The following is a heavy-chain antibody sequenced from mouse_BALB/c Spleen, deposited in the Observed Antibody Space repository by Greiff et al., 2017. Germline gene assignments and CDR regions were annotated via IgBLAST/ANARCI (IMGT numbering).Heavy chain of an antibody. V-gene: IGHV7-3*02. J-gene: IGHJ4*01. Sequence: EVMLVESGGGLVQPGGSLRLSCATSGFTFTDYYMSWVRQPPGKALEWLGFIRNKANGYTTEYSASVKGRFTISRDNSQSILYLQMNTLRAEDSATYYCARLTVAYAMDYWGQGTSVTVSS. CDR2: IRNKANGYTT. CDR3: ARLTVAYAMDY. D-gene: IGHD1-1*01. CDR1: GFTFTDYY.